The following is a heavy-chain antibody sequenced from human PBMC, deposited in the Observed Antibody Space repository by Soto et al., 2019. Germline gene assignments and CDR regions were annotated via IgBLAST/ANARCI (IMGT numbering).Heavy chain of an antibody. V-gene: IGHV4-34*01. J-gene: IGHJ5*02. CDR2: INHSGST. Sequence: SETLSLTCAVYGRSFSGYYWSWILQPPGKGLEWIGEINHSGSTNYNPSLKSRVTISVDTSKNQFSLKLSSVTAADTAVYYCAREVVVATNWFDPWGQGTLVTVSS. CDR3: AREVVVATNWFDP. D-gene: IGHD2-15*01. CDR1: GRSFSGYY.